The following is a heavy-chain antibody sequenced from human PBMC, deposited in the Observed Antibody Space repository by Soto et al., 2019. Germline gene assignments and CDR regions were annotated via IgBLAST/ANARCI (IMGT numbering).Heavy chain of an antibody. CDR3: ARGYCSGGSCYSRLVETLWGMDV. CDR2: ISSGSSTI. V-gene: IGHV3-48*02. J-gene: IGHJ6*02. Sequence: EVQLVESGGDLVQPGGSLRLSCAASGFTFSSYSMNWVRQAPGKGLEWVSYISSGSSTIYYADSVKGRFTISRDIAKNSLYLQMNSLRDEDTAVYYCARGYCSGGSCYSRLVETLWGMDVWGQGTTVTVSS. CDR1: GFTFSSYS. D-gene: IGHD2-15*01.